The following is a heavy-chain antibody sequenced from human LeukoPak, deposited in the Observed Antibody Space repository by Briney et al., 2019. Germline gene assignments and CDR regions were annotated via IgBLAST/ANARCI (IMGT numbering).Heavy chain of an antibody. J-gene: IGHJ4*02. CDR3: ATVAVIRGVTYFDY. D-gene: IGHD3-10*01. CDR2: LFYSGST. V-gene: IGHV4-61*08. CDR1: GRSISSGGYD. Sequence: SSQTLSLTCAVSGRSISSGGYDWSWIRQPPGKGLEWNTYLFYSGSTDYNPSLGSRVTISVDTSKNQFSLKLRSVTAADTAVYYCATVAVIRGVTYFDYWGQGTLVTVSS.